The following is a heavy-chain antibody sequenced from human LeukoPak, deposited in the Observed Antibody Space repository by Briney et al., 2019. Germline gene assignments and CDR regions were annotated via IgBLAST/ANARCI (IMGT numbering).Heavy chain of an antibody. J-gene: IGHJ4*02. Sequence: PSETLSLTCTVSGGSISDYYWTWIRQSPGTGLEWIGYMDYSGSTAYSPSLKSRVTISIDTSKKQFSLELSSVTAADTAMYFCARRKRGSGGPFDYWGQGTLVTVSS. CDR2: MDYSGST. D-gene: IGHD6-19*01. CDR3: ARRKRGSGGPFDY. V-gene: IGHV4-59*08. CDR1: GGSISDYY.